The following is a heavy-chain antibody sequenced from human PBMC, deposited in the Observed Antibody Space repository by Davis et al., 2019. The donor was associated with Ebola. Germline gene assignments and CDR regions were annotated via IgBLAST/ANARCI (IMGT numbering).Heavy chain of an antibody. J-gene: IGHJ4*02. CDR1: GFTFSNYW. CDR3: ARGFYDRYFDY. CDR2: INSDGSST. Sequence: GESLKISCAASGFTFSNYWMHWVRQAPGKGLVWVSHINSDGSSTFYADSVRGRFTISRDNAKNTVSLQMNSLRAEDTAVYYCARGFYDRYFDYWGQGALVTVSS. V-gene: IGHV3-74*01. D-gene: IGHD2/OR15-2a*01.